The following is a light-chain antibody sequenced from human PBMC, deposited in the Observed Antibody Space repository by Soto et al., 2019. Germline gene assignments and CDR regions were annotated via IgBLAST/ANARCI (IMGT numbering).Light chain of an antibody. CDR3: SSYTSSGTLVV. Sequence: QSALTQPASVSGSPGQSITISCTGTSSDVGGYNFVSWYQQHPGEAPKLLIYDVTYRLSGVSNRFSGSKSGNTASLTISGLQAEDEADYYCSSYTSSGTLVVFGGGPMLTVL. CDR2: DVT. V-gene: IGLV2-14*03. J-gene: IGLJ2*01. CDR1: SSDVGGYNF.